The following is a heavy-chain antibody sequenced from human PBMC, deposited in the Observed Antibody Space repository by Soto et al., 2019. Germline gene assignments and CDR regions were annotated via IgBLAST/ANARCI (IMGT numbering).Heavy chain of an antibody. J-gene: IGHJ4*02. D-gene: IGHD3-3*01. Sequence: QVQLQESGPGLVKPSQTLSLTCTVSGGSISSGGYYWSWIRQHPGKGLECIGYIYYSGSTYYNPSLKSRVTLSVDTSKNQFSLKLSSVTAADTAVYYCASDRRSTIFVVGKYFDYWGQGTLVTVSS. CDR3: ASDRRSTIFVVGKYFDY. V-gene: IGHV4-31*03. CDR1: GGSISSGGYY. CDR2: IYYSGST.